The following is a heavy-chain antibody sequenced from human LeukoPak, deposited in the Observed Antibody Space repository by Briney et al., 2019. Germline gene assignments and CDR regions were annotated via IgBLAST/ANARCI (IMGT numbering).Heavy chain of an antibody. Sequence: GGSLRLSCAASGFTFSDAWLSWVRQAPGKGPEWVGRIKSSADGGATDYAAPVKGRFSVSRDDSKDTLYLQMNSLKTEDTAVYYCSLRYCSGTSCPGYWGQGTLATVSS. V-gene: IGHV3-15*01. D-gene: IGHD2-8*02. J-gene: IGHJ4*02. CDR3: SLRYCSGTSCPGY. CDR1: GFTFSDAW. CDR2: IKSSADGGAT.